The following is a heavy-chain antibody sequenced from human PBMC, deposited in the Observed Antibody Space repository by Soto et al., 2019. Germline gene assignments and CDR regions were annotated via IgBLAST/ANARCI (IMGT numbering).Heavy chain of an antibody. V-gene: IGHV1-69*01. J-gene: IGHJ5*02. CDR3: ARGYCSSTSCYVRGYNWFDP. Sequence: QVQLVQSGAEVKKPGSSVKVSCKASGGTFSSYAISWVRQAPGQGLEWVGGIIPIFGTANYAQKFQGRVTITADESTSTAYMELSSLRSEDTAVYYCARGYCSSTSCYVRGYNWFDPWGQGTLVTVSS. D-gene: IGHD2-2*01. CDR2: IIPIFGTA. CDR1: GGTFSSYA.